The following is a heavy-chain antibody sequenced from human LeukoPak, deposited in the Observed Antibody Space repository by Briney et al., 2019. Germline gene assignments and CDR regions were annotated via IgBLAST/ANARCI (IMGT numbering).Heavy chain of an antibody. D-gene: IGHD1-26*01. CDR1: GYTLTGYY. Sequence: GASVKVSCKASGYTLTGYYMHWVRQAPGQGLEWMGWINPNSGGTNYAQKFQGRVTMTRDTSISTAYMELSRLRPDDTAVYYCARDTGSGSYWGQGTLVTVSS. V-gene: IGHV1-2*02. CDR2: INPNSGGT. CDR3: ARDTGSGSY. J-gene: IGHJ4*02.